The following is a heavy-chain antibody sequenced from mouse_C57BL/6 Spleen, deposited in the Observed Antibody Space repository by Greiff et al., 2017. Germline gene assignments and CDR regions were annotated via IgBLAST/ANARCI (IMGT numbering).Heavy chain of an antibody. CDR1: GYTFTDYY. J-gene: IGHJ4*01. Sequence: VQLQQSGAELVRPGASVKLSCKASGYTFTDYYINWVKQRPGQGLEWIARIYPGSGNTYYNEKFKGKATLTAEKSSSTAYMQLSSLTSEDSAVYFCARTPYYYGSDYAMDYWGQGTSVTVSS. CDR3: ARTPYYYGSDYAMDY. CDR2: IYPGSGNT. D-gene: IGHD1-1*01. V-gene: IGHV1-76*01.